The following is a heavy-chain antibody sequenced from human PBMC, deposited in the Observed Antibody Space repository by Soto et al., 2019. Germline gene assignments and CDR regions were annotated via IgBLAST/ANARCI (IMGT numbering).Heavy chain of an antibody. Sequence: ASVKVSCKASGYSFTSYYLHWVRQAPGQGLEWMGIINPNSTSASYAQKFQGRVTMTRDTSTSTVYMELSTLRSEDTAVYYCARDRDFGTGYEDYYDAMDVWGQGTTVTVSS. CDR1: GYSFTSYY. J-gene: IGHJ6*02. V-gene: IGHV1-46*01. D-gene: IGHD3-3*01. CDR3: ARDRDFGTGYEDYYDAMDV. CDR2: INPNSTSA.